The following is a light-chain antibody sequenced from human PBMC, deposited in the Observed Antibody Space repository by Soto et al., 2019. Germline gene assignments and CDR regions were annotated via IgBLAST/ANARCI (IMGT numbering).Light chain of an antibody. CDR1: SSDVGGYNY. Sequence: LAQPASVSGSPGQSITISCTGTSSDVGGYNYVSWLQHHPGKAPKLIIYEVSYRPSGVSNRFSGSKSGDTASLTISGLQAEDEADYYCSSFTNTITRYAFGTGTKVTVL. J-gene: IGLJ1*01. CDR2: EVS. CDR3: SSFTNTITRYA. V-gene: IGLV2-14*01.